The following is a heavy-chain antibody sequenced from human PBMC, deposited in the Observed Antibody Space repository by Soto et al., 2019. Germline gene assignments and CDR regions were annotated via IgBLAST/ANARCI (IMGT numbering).Heavy chain of an antibody. CDR2: ISGSGGST. Sequence: PGGSLRLSCAASGFTFSSYALSWVREAPGKGLEWVSTISGSGGSTYYADYVKGRFTISRDNSKNTLYLQMNSLRAEDTAVYYCARDRVESGYPEYFQHWGQGTLVTVSS. CDR3: ARDRVESGYPEYFQH. V-gene: IGHV3-23*01. J-gene: IGHJ1*01. CDR1: GFTFSSYA. D-gene: IGHD3-22*01.